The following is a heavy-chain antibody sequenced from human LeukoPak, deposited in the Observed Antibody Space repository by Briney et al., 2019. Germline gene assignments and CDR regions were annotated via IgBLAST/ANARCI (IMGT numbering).Heavy chain of an antibody. V-gene: IGHV1-46*01. Sequence: ASVKVSCTASGYTFTSYYMHWVRQAPGRGLEWMGIINPSGGSTSYAQKFQGRVTMTRDTSTSTVYMELSSLRSEDTAVYYCARDDCSGGSCYLFPQRSAFDYWGQGTLVTVSS. D-gene: IGHD2-15*01. CDR3: ARDDCSGGSCYLFPQRSAFDY. CDR1: GYTFTSYY. J-gene: IGHJ4*02. CDR2: INPSGGST.